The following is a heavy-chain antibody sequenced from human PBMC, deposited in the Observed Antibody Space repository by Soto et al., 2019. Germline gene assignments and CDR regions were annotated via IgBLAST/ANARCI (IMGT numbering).Heavy chain of an antibody. D-gene: IGHD5-18*01. CDR3: AGGAMVTPYYYGLDV. J-gene: IGHJ6*02. CDR1: GFTSSNYS. Sequence: EVRLLESGGGLVQPGGSLRLYCAGSGFTSSNYSMSWVRQAPGKGLEWVSTTSGSGHYIQYRDSVKGRFTISRDNSKNTLYLQMNSLRAEVTDVYYCAGGAMVTPYYYGLDVWGQGTTVTVSS. CDR2: TSGSGHYI. V-gene: IGHV3-23*01.